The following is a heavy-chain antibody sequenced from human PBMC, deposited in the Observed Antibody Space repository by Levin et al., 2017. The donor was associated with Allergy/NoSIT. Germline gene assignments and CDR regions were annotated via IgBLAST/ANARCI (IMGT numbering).Heavy chain of an antibody. CDR2: ISSSSSYI. J-gene: IGHJ6*02. V-gene: IGHV3-21*01. D-gene: IGHD2-21*01. Sequence: NPGESLKISCAASGFTFSSYSMNWVRQAPGKGLEWVSSISSSSSYIYYADSVKGRFTISRDNAKNSLYLQMNSLRAEDTAVYYCARDGEPPYYGMDVWGQGTTVTVSS. CDR3: ARDGEPPYYGMDV. CDR1: GFTFSSYS.